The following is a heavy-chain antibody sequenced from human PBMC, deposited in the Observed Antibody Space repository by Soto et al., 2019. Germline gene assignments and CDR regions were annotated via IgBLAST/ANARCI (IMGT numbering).Heavy chain of an antibody. Sequence: ASVKVSCKASGYTFTSYGISWVRQAPGQGLEWMGWISAYNGNTNYAQKLQGRVTMTTDTSTSTAYMELRSLRSDDTAVYYCARDSGIAVAGTASDAFDIWGQGTMVTVSS. J-gene: IGHJ3*02. CDR2: ISAYNGNT. D-gene: IGHD6-19*01. CDR3: ARDSGIAVAGTASDAFDI. V-gene: IGHV1-18*01. CDR1: GYTFTSYG.